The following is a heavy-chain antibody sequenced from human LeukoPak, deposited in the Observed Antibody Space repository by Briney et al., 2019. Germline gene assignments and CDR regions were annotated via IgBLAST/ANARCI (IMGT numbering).Heavy chain of an antibody. V-gene: IGHV3-23*01. Sequence: GGSLRLSCAASGFTFSSYAMSWVRQAPGKGLEWVSATSGSGGSTYYADSVKGRFTISRDNSKNTLYLQMNSLRAEDTAVYYCAKTREDYYDSSGFFDYWGQGTLVTVSS. CDR3: AKTREDYYDSSGFFDY. J-gene: IGHJ4*02. D-gene: IGHD3-22*01. CDR1: GFTFSSYA. CDR2: TSGSGGST.